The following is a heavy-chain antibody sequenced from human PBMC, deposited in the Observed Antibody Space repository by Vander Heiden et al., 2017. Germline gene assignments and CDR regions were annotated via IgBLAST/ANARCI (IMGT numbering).Heavy chain of an antibody. D-gene: IGHD3-16*01. Sequence: QLQQSGPGLVKPSQTLSLTCAISGDSVSSNNAAWNWVRQSPRRGLGWLGRKYYRFKWYNDYAASVKSRISVNPDTSRNQFSLQVNSVTPEDSAVYYCERSGAGGEFRFFDYWGQGVLVTVSS. CDR2: KYYRFKWYN. CDR3: ERSGAGGEFRFFDY. CDR1: GDSVSSNNAA. J-gene: IGHJ4*02. V-gene: IGHV6-1*01.